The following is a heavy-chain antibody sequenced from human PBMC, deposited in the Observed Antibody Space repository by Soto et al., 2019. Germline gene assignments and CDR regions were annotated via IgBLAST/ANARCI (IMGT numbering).Heavy chain of an antibody. D-gene: IGHD6-19*01. CDR3: ATSGWNEDFYYYYGMDV. CDR1: GDSVTRSNW. J-gene: IGHJ6*02. V-gene: IGHV4-4*02. Sequence: SETLSLTCAVSGDSVTRSNWWSWVRQSPGKGLEWIGEIYHSGNTKYNPSLKSQITMSVDKAKNQFSLKMTSVTAADTAVYYCATSGWNEDFYYYYGMDVWGQGTTVTVSS. CDR2: IYHSGNT.